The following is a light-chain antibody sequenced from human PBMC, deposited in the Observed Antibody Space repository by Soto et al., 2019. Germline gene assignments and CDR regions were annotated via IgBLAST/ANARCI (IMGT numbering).Light chain of an antibody. Sequence: IVLTQSPATLSLSPEERATHSCRASQSVSSHLVWYQQKPGQAPRLLIHDASNRATGTPARFSGSGSGTDFTLTISSLEPEDFAVYYCQQRSSWPSFGGGTKVDIK. CDR1: QSVSSH. CDR2: DAS. CDR3: QQRSSWPS. V-gene: IGKV3-11*01. J-gene: IGKJ4*01.